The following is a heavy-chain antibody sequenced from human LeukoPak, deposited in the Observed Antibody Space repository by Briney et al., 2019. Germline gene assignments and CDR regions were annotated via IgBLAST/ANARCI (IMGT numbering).Heavy chain of an antibody. CDR3: AKDSKYCSGGSCYFDVDY. CDR1: GFIFNNYG. Sequence: PGGSLRLSCAASGFIFNNYGIHFVRQAPGKGLEWVSVVSYDGNYKYYADSVKGRFTISRDNSNNTVYLQMNSLRPEDTAMYYCAKDSKYCSGGSCYFDVDYWGQGTLVTVSS. J-gene: IGHJ4*02. V-gene: IGHV3-30*18. D-gene: IGHD2-15*01. CDR2: VSYDGNYK.